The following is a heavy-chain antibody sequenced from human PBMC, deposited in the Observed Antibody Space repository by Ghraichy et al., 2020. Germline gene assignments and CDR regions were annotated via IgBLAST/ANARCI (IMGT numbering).Heavy chain of an antibody. CDR1: GFTFSSYA. V-gene: IGHV3-23*01. Sequence: GGSLRLSCAASGFTFSSYAMSWVRQAPGKGLEWVSVISGSGDSTYYADSVKGRFTISRDNSKNTLYLQMSTLRAEDTAVYYCAKGVPTVTTGGGYFQHWGQGTLVTVSS. CDR3: AKGVPTVTTGGGYFQH. J-gene: IGHJ1*01. CDR2: ISGSGDST. D-gene: IGHD4-17*01.